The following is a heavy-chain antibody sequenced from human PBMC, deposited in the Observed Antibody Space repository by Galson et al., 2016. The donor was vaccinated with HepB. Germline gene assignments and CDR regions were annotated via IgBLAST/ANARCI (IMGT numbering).Heavy chain of an antibody. V-gene: IGHV3-23*01. D-gene: IGHD1/OR15-1a*01. CDR1: AFSFSSTG. J-gene: IGHJ2*01. CDR2: ISRSGDLT. CDR3: AKIGTPGLWYFDL. Sequence: SLRLSCAASAFSFSSTGMSWARQARGKGPEWVSSISRSGDLTYYEESVKGRFTVSRDNTQNTLFLQMNSLRAEDTAVYFCAKIGTPGLWYFDLWGRGTLVTVSS.